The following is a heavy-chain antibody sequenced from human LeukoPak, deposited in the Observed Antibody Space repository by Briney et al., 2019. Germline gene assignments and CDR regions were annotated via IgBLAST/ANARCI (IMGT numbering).Heavy chain of an antibody. J-gene: IGHJ4*02. CDR3: ATDSGAAAGSS. CDR1: GYTITSYA. Sequence: ASVKVSCKASGYTITSYAMHWVRQAPGQRLEWMGWINAGNGNTKYSQKFQDRVTITKDTSASTAYMELSSLRSEDTAVYYCATDSGAAAGSSWGQGTLVTVSS. CDR2: INAGNGNT. D-gene: IGHD6-13*01. V-gene: IGHV1-3*01.